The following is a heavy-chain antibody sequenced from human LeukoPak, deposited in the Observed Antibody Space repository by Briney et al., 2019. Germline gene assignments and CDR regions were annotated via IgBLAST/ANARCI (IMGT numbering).Heavy chain of an antibody. Sequence: GGSLRLSCAASGFSFSDYYMSWIRQAPGKGLEWVSYISSPGSSIFYADSEKGRFTISRDNARNSLYLQMNSLRAEDTALYSCDGGGFRYGWCFDHWGQGTLVTASS. CDR2: ISSPGSSI. D-gene: IGHD3-16*01. J-gene: IGHJ5*02. CDR1: GFSFSDYY. V-gene: IGHV3-11*01. CDR3: DGGGFRYGWCFDH.